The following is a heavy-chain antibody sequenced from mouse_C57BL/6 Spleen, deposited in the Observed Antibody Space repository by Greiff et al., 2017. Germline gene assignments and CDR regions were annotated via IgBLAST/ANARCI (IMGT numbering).Heavy chain of an antibody. V-gene: IGHV5-12*01. CDR2: ISNGGGST. CDR1: GFTFSDYY. CDR3: AIRRWFAY. Sequence: DVQLVESGGGLVQPGGSLKLSCAASGFTFSDYYMYWVRQTPEKRLEWVAYISNGGGSTYYPDTVKGRFTISRDNAKNTLYLQMSRLKSEDTAMYYCAIRRWFAYWGQGTLVTVSA. J-gene: IGHJ3*01.